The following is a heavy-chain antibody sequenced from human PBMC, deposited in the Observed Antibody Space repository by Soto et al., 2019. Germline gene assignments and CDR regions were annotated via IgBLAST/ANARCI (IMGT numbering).Heavy chain of an antibody. D-gene: IGHD3-22*01. CDR1: GFTFSSYA. Sequence: GGSLRLSCAASGFTFSSYAMHWVRQAPGKGLEWVAVISYDGGNKYYADSVKGRFTISRDNSKNTLYLQMNSLRAEDTAVYYCARDPVDGYYYDPLDYYYGMDVWGQGTTVTVSS. CDR3: ARDPVDGYYYDPLDYYYGMDV. J-gene: IGHJ6*02. V-gene: IGHV3-30-3*01. CDR2: ISYDGGNK.